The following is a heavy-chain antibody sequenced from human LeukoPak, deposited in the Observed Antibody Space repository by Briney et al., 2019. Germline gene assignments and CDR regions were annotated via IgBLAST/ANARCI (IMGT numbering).Heavy chain of an antibody. CDR3: VRIPF. CDR1: GFTFSSYY. CDR2: INSDGTAT. V-gene: IGHV3-74*01. Sequence: GGSLRLSCAASGFTFSSYYMHWVRQAPGKGLVWVSRINSDGTATTYADSVKGRFTISRDNAKNTVYLQMNSLRAEDTAVYYCVRIPFWGQGTLVTVSS. D-gene: IGHD2-21*01. J-gene: IGHJ4*02.